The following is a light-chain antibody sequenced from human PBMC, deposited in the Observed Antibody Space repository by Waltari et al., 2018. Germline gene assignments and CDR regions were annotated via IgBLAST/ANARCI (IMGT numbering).Light chain of an antibody. Sequence: DIQMAQSPSSLSASVGDSVIITCRASQGINKFLNWYQRKPGKAPKLLIYAASSLQGGVPSRFSGSGSGTDFTLTISSLQPEDFATYFCQQSYITPRTFGQGTTVEVK. CDR2: AAS. V-gene: IGKV1-39*01. CDR3: QQSYITPRT. J-gene: IGKJ1*01. CDR1: QGINKF.